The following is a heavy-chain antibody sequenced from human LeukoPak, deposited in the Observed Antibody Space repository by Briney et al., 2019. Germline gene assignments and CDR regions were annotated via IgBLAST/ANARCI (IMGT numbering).Heavy chain of an antibody. CDR2: ISGSGGST. Sequence: GGSLRLSCAASGFTFSGYAMSWVRQAPGKGLEWVSAISGSGGSTYYADSVKGRFTISRDNSKNTLYLQMNSLRAEDTAVYYCAASQRGYYYDSSGRHYWGQGTLVTVSS. V-gene: IGHV3-23*01. CDR1: GFTFSGYA. CDR3: AASQRGYYYDSSGRHY. J-gene: IGHJ4*02. D-gene: IGHD3-22*01.